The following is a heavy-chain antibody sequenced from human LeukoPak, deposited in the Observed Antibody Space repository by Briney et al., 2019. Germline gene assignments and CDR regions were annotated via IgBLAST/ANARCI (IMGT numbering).Heavy chain of an antibody. J-gene: IGHJ5*02. Sequence: SQTLSLTCTVSGGSISSGSSYLSWIRPPAGKGLEWIGRIYCSGSTNYNPSLKSRVTILLDTSKNQFSLKLTSVTAADTAVYYCAALGGGSWGQGTLVTVSS. V-gene: IGHV4-61*02. D-gene: IGHD3-10*01. CDR2: IYCSGST. CDR3: AALGGGS. CDR1: GGSISSGSSY.